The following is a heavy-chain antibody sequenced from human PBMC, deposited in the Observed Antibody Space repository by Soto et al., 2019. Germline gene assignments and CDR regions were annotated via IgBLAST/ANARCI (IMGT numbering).Heavy chain of an antibody. D-gene: IGHD1-26*01. CDR2: IYYSGST. CDR1: GGSISSGGYY. V-gene: IGHV4-31*03. J-gene: IGHJ4*02. CDR3: ARWSEMGATIDY. Sequence: QVQLQESGPGLVKPSQTLSLTCTVSGGSISSGGYYWSWIRQHPGKGLEWIGYIYYSGSTYYNPSLMSRVTISVDTSKNQFSLKLSSVTAADTAVYYCARWSEMGATIDYWGQGTLVTVSS.